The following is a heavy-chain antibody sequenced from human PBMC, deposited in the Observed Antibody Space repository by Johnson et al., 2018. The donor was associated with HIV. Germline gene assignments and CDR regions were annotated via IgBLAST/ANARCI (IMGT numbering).Heavy chain of an antibody. CDR1: GFSFSPYA. CDR3: AKLPGSGYYLDAFDI. J-gene: IGHJ3*02. Sequence: QVHLVESGGGVVQPGRSLRLSCAASGFSFSPYALHWVRQTPGKGLEWVAVISHDGSKKYYADSVEGRFTISRDNFKNTLYLQMNSLRDEDTAVYYCAKLPGSGYYLDAFDIWGQGTMVTVSS. CDR2: ISHDGSKK. D-gene: IGHD3-22*01. V-gene: IGHV3-30*04.